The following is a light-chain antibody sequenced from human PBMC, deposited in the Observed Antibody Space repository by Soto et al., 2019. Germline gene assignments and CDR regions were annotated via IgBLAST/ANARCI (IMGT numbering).Light chain of an antibody. CDR1: QSIISH. Sequence: EIVLTQSPATLSLSPGERATLSCRASQSIISHLVWYQQRPGQAPRLRMYDASNRATGIPARFSGSGSGTDFTLTLSSLEPEDFAVYYCQQRPNWPLTFGGGTKVEIK. V-gene: IGKV3-11*01. CDR2: DAS. CDR3: QQRPNWPLT. J-gene: IGKJ4*01.